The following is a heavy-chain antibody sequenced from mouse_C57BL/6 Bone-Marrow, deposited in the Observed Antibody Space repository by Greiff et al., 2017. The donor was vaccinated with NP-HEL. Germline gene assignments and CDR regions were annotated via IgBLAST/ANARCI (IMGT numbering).Heavy chain of an antibody. Sequence: VQVVESGAELVRPGASVTLSCKASGYTFTDYEMHWVKQTPVHGLEWIGAIDPETGGTAYNQKFKGKAILTADKSSSTAYMELRSLTSEDSAVYYCTRGEDYYGSSYVGFDYWGQGTTLTVSS. D-gene: IGHD1-1*01. J-gene: IGHJ2*01. CDR2: IDPETGGT. CDR1: GYTFTDYE. V-gene: IGHV1-15*01. CDR3: TRGEDYYGSSYVGFDY.